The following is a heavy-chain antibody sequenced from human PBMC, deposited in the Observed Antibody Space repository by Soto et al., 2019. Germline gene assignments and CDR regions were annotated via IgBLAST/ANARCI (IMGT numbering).Heavy chain of an antibody. D-gene: IGHD3-10*01. CDR1: DDSSSSYK. CDR3: ARDQNGSGNYYTRYFDY. V-gene: IGHV4-59*12. Sequence: SETLSLTCTVSDDSSSSYKWSWIRQPPGRRLEWIGYIDSNGSTNYNPSLKSRVTISVNKSKNQFSLNLSSVTAADTAVYYCARDQNGSGNYYTRYFDYWGQGTLVTVSS. J-gene: IGHJ4*02. CDR2: IDSNGST.